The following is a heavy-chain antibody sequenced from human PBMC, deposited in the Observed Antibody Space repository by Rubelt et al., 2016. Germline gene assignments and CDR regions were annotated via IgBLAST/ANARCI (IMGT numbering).Heavy chain of an antibody. CDR3: ARGAYRAFDF. CDR2: TQYKSKWYY. CDR1: GDSVSNSGVA. Sequence: QVQLQQSGLGLVKPSQTLSLTCVISGDSVSNSGVAWNWIRQSPSRGLEWLGRTQYKSKWYYDYEVSVKSRLSINPHTHKNQFSLQLNSVTPEDTAVYYCARGAYRAFDFWGQGTMVTVSS. V-gene: IGHV6-1*01. J-gene: IGHJ3*01. D-gene: IGHD1-14*01.